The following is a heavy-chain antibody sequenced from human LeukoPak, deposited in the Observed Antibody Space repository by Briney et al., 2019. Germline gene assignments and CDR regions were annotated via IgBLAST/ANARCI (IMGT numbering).Heavy chain of an antibody. V-gene: IGHV4-30-2*01. CDR1: GGSISSGGYS. Sequence: PSETLSLTCAVSGGSISSGGYSWSWIRQPPGEGLEWIGYIYHSGSTYYNPSLKSRVTISVDRSKNQFSLKLSSVTAADTAVYYCARCLRFGLDAFDIWGQGTMVTVSS. J-gene: IGHJ3*02. CDR2: IYHSGST. CDR3: ARCLRFGLDAFDI. D-gene: IGHD3-16*01.